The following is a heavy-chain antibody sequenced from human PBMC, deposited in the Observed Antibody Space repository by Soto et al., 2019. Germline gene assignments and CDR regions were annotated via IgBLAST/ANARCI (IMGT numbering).Heavy chain of an antibody. J-gene: IGHJ4*02. CDR2: IYPVDSDA. V-gene: IGHV5-51*01. D-gene: IGHD3-10*01. CDR3: ARRGSSFSFEF. Sequence: PVESRKISCKGSTYDFTKYWIAWVRQIPWKGLEWMGIIYPVDSDARYSPSFQGQVTISADKSISTAYLRWSSLRASDTATYYCARRGSSFSFEFWGMGKLVTVSS. CDR1: TYDFTKYW.